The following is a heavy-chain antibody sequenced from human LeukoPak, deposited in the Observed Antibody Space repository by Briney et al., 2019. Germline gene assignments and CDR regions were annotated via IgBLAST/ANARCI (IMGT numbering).Heavy chain of an antibody. V-gene: IGHV3-53*01. J-gene: IGHJ4*02. CDR3: ARDLWGKRFDY. D-gene: IGHD3-16*01. CDR2: IYSGGST. Sequence: PGGSLRLSCAASRFTFSNYAMSWVRQAPGKGLEWVSVIYSGGSTYYADSVKGRFTISRDNSKNTLYLQMNSLRAEDTAVYYCARDLWGKRFDYWGQGTLVTVSS. CDR1: RFTFSNYA.